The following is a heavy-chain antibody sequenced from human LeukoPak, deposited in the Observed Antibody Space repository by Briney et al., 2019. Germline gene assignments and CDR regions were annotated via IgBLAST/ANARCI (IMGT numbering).Heavy chain of an antibody. D-gene: IGHD3-10*01. CDR1: GFTFSSYW. V-gene: IGHV3-7*01. CDR2: IKQDASEK. CDR3: ASGMSTSHY. J-gene: IGHJ4*02. Sequence: GGSLRLSCAASGFTFSSYWMTWVRRAPGKGLEWVANIKQDASEKYYVDSVRGRFTISRDNAKTSLYLQMSSLRADDTAVYYCASGMSTSHYWGQGTLVTVSS.